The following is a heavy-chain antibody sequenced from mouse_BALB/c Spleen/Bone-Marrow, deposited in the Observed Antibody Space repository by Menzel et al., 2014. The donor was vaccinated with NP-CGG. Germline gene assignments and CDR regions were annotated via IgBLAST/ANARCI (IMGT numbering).Heavy chain of an antibody. CDR1: GYTFRNYW. V-gene: IGHV1-9*01. CDR3: ARRGGYPWFAY. Sequence: VKLQESGAELMRPGASVKISCKATGYTFRNYWIEWVKQRPGHGLEWIGEILPGSYSTNYNEKLKGKATFTADTSSYTAYMQLSSLTSEDSAVYYCARRGGYPWFAYWGQGTLVTVSA. J-gene: IGHJ3*01. CDR2: ILPGSYST. D-gene: IGHD2-2*01.